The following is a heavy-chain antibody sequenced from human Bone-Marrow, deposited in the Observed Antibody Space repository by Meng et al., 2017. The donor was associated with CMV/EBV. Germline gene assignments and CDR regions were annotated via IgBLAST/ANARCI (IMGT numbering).Heavy chain of an antibody. D-gene: IGHD4-17*01. CDR1: GFTFSSYG. CDR3: AKGGYGDYNWFDP. CDR2: IRYDGSNK. V-gene: IGHV3-30*02. Sequence: VELGGSGGGLVQAGGSLRLSCEESGFTFSSYGMHWVRQAPGKGLGWVAFIRYDGSNKYYADSVKGRFTISRDNSKNTLYLQMNSLRAEDTAVYYCAKGGYGDYNWFDPWGQGTLVTVSS. J-gene: IGHJ5*02.